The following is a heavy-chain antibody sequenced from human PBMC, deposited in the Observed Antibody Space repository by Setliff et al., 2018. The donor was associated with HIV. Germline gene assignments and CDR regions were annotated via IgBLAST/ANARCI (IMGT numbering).Heavy chain of an antibody. CDR3: ARGMDYYDTSGYYQYYFDY. Sequence: GASVKVSCKASGGNLNSYTISWVRQAPGQGLEWMGWIDPNSGGTNFAQKFQGWITMTRDTSISTAYMELSRLRSDDTAVYYCARGMDYYDTSGYYQYYFDYWGQGTLVTVSS. J-gene: IGHJ4*02. D-gene: IGHD3-22*01. V-gene: IGHV1-2*04. CDR1: GGNLNSYT. CDR2: IDPNSGGT.